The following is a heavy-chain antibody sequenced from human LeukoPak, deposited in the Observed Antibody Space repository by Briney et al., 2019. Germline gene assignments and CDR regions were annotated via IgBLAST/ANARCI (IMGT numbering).Heavy chain of an antibody. J-gene: IGHJ6*02. Sequence: GGSLRLSCAAFGFKSIISALSWVRQAPGKGLDWVSVPGGSGETTNYADSVKGRFTISRDRSKTTVFLQMNSLRVEDTGVYYCASKFGESYHYYYGLDVWGQGATVTVSS. CDR2: PGGSGETT. CDR3: ASKFGESYHYYYGLDV. D-gene: IGHD3-10*01. CDR1: GFKSIISA. V-gene: IGHV3-23*01.